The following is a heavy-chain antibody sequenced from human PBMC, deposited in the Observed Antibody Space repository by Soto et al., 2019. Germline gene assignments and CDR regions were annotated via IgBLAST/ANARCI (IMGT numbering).Heavy chain of an antibody. CDR2: ISYDGSNK. Sequence: GGSLRLSCAASGFTFSSNAMLWVRQAPGKGLEWVAVISYDGSNKYYADSVKGRFTISRDNSRDTLSLQMNSLRAEDTAVYYCARDMVATLYYYYYGMDVWGQGTTVTVSS. V-gene: IGHV3-30-3*01. J-gene: IGHJ6*02. CDR3: ARDMVATLYYYYYGMDV. D-gene: IGHD5-12*01. CDR1: GFTFSSNA.